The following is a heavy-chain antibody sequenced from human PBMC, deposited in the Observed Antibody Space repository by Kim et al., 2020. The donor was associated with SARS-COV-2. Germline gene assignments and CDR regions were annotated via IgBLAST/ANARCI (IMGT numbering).Heavy chain of an antibody. CDR1: GFTFSNYA. CDR2: ISANDGST. CDR3: AKGSAWHIPRNFDY. Sequence: GGSLRLSCAASGFTFSNYALGWVRQAPGKGLEWVSTISANDGSTYYAASVKGRFAVSRDNSKNTLSLQMNSLKGEDTAVYYCAKGSAWHIPRNFDYWSQG. J-gene: IGHJ4*02. D-gene: IGHD2-2*02. V-gene: IGHV3-23*01.